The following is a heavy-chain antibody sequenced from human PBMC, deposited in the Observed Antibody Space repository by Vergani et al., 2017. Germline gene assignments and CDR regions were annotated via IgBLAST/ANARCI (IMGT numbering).Heavy chain of an antibody. Sequence: QVQLQQWGGGLLKPSETLSLTCVVNGGSFTSYHWTWIRQSPGEGLEWVGDIDHTGRPDYNPSHKSRPTMSVDKSRNPFSLTLNSVTATDTAIYFCARVNTETNGHLYYYYYMDVWGQGTAVTVS. J-gene: IGHJ6*03. CDR2: IDHTGRP. CDR3: ARVNTETNGHLYYYYYMDV. D-gene: IGHD4-11*01. V-gene: IGHV4-34*01. CDR1: GGSFTSYH.